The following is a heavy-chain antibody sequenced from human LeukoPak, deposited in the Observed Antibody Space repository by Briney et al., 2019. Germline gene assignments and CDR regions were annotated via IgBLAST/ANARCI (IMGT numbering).Heavy chain of an antibody. D-gene: IGHD3-22*01. V-gene: IGHV3-53*01. Sequence: GGSLRLSCAASGFTVSSNYMNWVRQAPGKGLEWVSVIYSGGSTYYADSVKGRFTISRDNSKNTLYLQMNSLRAEDTAVYYCARGARDYYDSSGYWYFQHWGQGTLVTVSS. CDR3: ARGARDYYDSSGYWYFQH. CDR2: IYSGGST. J-gene: IGHJ1*01. CDR1: GFTVSSNY.